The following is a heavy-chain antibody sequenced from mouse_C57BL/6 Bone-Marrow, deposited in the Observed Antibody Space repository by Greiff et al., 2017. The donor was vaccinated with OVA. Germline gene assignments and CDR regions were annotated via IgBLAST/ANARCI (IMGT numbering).Heavy chain of an antibody. Sequence: QVTLKESGPGILQPSQTLSLTCSFSGFSLSTFGMGVGWIRQPSGKGLEWLAHIWWDDDKYYNPALKSRLTISKDTSKNQVFLKIANVDTADTATYYCARMNPGYYGSSSWFAYWGQGTLVTVSA. CDR1: GFSLSTFGMG. J-gene: IGHJ3*01. D-gene: IGHD1-1*01. CDR3: ARMNPGYYGSSSWFAY. V-gene: IGHV8-8*01. CDR2: IWWDDDK.